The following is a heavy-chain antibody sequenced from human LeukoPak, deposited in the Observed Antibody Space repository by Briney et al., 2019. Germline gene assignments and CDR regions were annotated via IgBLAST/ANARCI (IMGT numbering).Heavy chain of an antibody. CDR3: ASLKNVDTAMVTLFDY. D-gene: IGHD5-18*01. CDR1: GGSISSSSYY. J-gene: IGHJ4*02. V-gene: IGHV4-39*07. Sequence: SETLSLTCTVSGGSISSSSYYWGWIRQPPGKGLEWIGSIYYSGSTYYNPSLKSRVTISVDTSKNQFSLKLSSVTAADTAVYYCASLKNVDTAMVTLFDYWGQGTLVTVSS. CDR2: IYYSGST.